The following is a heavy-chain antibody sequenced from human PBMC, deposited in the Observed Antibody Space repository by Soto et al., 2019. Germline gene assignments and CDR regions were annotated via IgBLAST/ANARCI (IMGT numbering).Heavy chain of an antibody. CDR1: GGTFSSYA. J-gene: IGHJ6*02. V-gene: IGHV1-69*12. CDR2: IMPIFGTP. CDR3: ARDKDRPQLGGNYYYIMDV. Sequence: QVQLVQSGSEVKKPGSSVKVSCKASGGTFSSYAISWVRQVPGQGLEWMGGIMPIFGTPDYAQKFQGRVTITADESPSIAYMELSSLRSEDTGVYYCARDKDRPQLGGNYYYIMDVWGQGTTVTVSS. D-gene: IGHD3-10*01.